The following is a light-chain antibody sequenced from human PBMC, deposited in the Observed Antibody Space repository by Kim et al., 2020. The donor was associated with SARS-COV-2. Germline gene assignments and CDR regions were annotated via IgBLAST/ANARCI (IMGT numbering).Light chain of an antibody. J-gene: IGLJ3*02. CDR2: EDT. CDR1: ALPKQY. CDR3: QSADSSDTFWV. Sequence: SYELTKPPSVSVSPGQTARITCSGDALPKQYAYWFQQKPGQAPVVLIYEDTERPSGIPERFSGSTSGTTVTLTISAVQAEDEADYYCQSADSSDTFWVFGGGTQLTVL. V-gene: IGLV3-25*03.